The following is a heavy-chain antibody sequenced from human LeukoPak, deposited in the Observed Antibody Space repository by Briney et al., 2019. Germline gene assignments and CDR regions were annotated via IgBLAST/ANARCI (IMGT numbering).Heavy chain of an antibody. V-gene: IGHV4-59*01. D-gene: IGHD5/OR15-5a*01. CDR1: GGSISSYY. Sequence: SETLSLTCTVSGGSISSYYWSWIRQPAGKGLEWIGYIYYSGSTNYNPSLKSRVTISVDTSKNQSSLKLSSVTAADTAVYYCARDSVGAFDIWGQGTMVTVSS. CDR3: ARDSVGAFDI. CDR2: IYYSGST. J-gene: IGHJ3*02.